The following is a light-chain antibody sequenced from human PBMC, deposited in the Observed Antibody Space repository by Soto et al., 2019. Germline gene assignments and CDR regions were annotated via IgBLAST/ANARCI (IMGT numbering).Light chain of an antibody. Sequence: DIVLTQSPGTLSLSPGERATLSCRASQSVNSRYVAWYQQKPGQAPRLLIYGASSRATGIPDRFSVSGSGTDFTLTISRLEAEDFAVYYCQQYSSSPPTFGGGTKVEIK. CDR1: QSVNSRY. V-gene: IGKV3-20*01. CDR2: GAS. CDR3: QQYSSSPPT. J-gene: IGKJ4*01.